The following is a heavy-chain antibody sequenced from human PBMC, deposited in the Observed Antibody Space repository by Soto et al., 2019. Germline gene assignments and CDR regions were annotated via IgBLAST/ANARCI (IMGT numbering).Heavy chain of an antibody. Sequence: QVQLQESGPGLVKPSETLSLTCSVSGVSTSNHYWTWIRKPPGQGPEWIGCIYYRGTTNYNASLNSRITISIDTSKNQFSLRLTSVTTADTAVYYCARGGGSPYHDHEFDYSGQGILVTVSS. CDR1: GVSTSNHY. D-gene: IGHD2-2*01. CDR2: IYYRGTT. J-gene: IGHJ4*02. CDR3: ARGGGSPYHDHEFDY. V-gene: IGHV4-59*11.